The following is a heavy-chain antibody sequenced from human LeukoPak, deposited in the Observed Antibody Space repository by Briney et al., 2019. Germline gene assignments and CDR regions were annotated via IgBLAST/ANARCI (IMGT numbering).Heavy chain of an antibody. V-gene: IGHV1-18*01. CDR2: ISAYNGNT. J-gene: IGHJ6*02. CDR1: GYTFTNYG. Sequence: ASVKVSCKASGYTFTNYGISWVRQAPGQGLEWMGWISAYNGNTNYAHQLQGRVTMTRNTSISTAYMELSSLRSEDTAVYYCARIGYSSGWYGYYYYYGMDVWGQGTTVTVSS. D-gene: IGHD6-19*01. CDR3: ARIGYSSGWYGYYYYYGMDV.